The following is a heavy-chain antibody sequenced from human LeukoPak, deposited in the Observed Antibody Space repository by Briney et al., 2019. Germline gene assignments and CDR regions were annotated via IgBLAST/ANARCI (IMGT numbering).Heavy chain of an antibody. Sequence: GGSLRLSCAASGFTSRSYWMHWVRQAPGKGLEWVSRVIRDGSFTNYADSVKGRFTISRDNAKNTLYLQMSSLRAEDTAVYLRVRDGDDFNFDYWGQGSLVTVSS. D-gene: IGHD5-24*01. CDR1: GFTSRSYW. CDR2: VIRDGSFT. CDR3: VRDGDDFNFDY. J-gene: IGHJ4*02. V-gene: IGHV3-74*01.